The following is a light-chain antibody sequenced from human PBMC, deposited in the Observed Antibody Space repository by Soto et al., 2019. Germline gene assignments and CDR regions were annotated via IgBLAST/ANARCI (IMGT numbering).Light chain of an antibody. Sequence: EIVMTQFPATLSVSPGERATLSCRASQSISTSLAWYQQKPGQAPRLLINDAFNRATGIPARFSGSGSGTDFTLTISSLEPEDFAVYYCQQSSSWPPAFGQGTKVDIK. J-gene: IGKJ1*01. CDR2: DAF. V-gene: IGKV3-11*01. CDR3: QQSSSWPPA. CDR1: QSISTS.